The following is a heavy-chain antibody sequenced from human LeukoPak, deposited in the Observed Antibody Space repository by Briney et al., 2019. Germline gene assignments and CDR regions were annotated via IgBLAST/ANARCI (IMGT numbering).Heavy chain of an antibody. Sequence: GGSLRLSCAAAGFTFSRYSMNWVRQATGKGLEWISHISCDSTTYYAGSVKGRFTISRDNAKNLLSLQMNSLRAEDTAVYYCARDQYYAFDIWGQGTMVTVSS. V-gene: IGHV3-48*01. CDR2: ISCDSTT. CDR3: ARDQYYAFDI. D-gene: IGHD2/OR15-2a*01. J-gene: IGHJ3*02. CDR1: GFTFSRYS.